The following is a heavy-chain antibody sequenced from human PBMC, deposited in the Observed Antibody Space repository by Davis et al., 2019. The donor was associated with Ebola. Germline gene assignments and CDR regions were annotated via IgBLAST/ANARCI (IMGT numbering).Heavy chain of an antibody. CDR1: GFTFCNFY. D-gene: IGHD1-26*01. CDR2: INTDGSST. Sequence: GESLKISCAASGFTFCNFYIHWVRQAPGKGLVWVSRINTDGSSTNYADSVKCRFTISRDNAKNSLYLQMNSLGPEDTALYYCAKDIGSTEYFFDSWGQGTLVTVSS. V-gene: IGHV3-74*01. CDR3: AKDIGSTEYFFDS. J-gene: IGHJ4*02.